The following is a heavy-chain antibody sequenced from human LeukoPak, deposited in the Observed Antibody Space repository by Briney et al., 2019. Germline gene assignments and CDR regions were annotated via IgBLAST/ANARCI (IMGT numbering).Heavy chain of an antibody. V-gene: IGHV1-8*01. CDR1: GYTFTSYD. Sequence: GASVKVSCKASGYTFTSYDINWVRQATGQGLEWMGWVNPNSGNTGYAQKFQGRVTMTRNTSISTAYMELSSLRSEDTAVYYCARAAAVAGTDFDYWGQGTLVTVSS. J-gene: IGHJ4*02. CDR3: ARAAAVAGTDFDY. D-gene: IGHD6-19*01. CDR2: VNPNSGNT.